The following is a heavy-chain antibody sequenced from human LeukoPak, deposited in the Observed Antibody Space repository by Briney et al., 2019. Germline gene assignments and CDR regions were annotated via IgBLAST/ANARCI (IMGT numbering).Heavy chain of an antibody. CDR3: ARDGYSGYDCYYYYMDV. CDR2: ISSNGGST. J-gene: IGHJ6*03. CDR1: GSTFSSYS. V-gene: IGHV3-64*01. Sequence: GGSLRLACAAAGSTFSSYSMRWVRQPPGKGLEYVSSISSNGGSTYYASSVNGRFTITRDNSKNTLYLQMGSLRAEDMAVYYCARDGYSGYDCYYYYMDVWGKGTTVTISS. D-gene: IGHD5-12*01.